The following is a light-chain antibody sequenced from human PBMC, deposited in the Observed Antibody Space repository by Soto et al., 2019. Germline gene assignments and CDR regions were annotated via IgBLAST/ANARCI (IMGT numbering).Light chain of an antibody. V-gene: IGKV3-20*01. CDR2: GAS. J-gene: IGKJ2*01. CDR3: QQYGSSPPT. Sequence: EIVLTQSPGTLSFSPGERATLSCRASQSIISDSLAWYQQKPGQAPRLLISGASSSATGIPDRFSGSGSGTYSTLTVSRLQPEDFAVFYCQQYGSSPPTFGQETKVEIK. CDR1: QSIISDS.